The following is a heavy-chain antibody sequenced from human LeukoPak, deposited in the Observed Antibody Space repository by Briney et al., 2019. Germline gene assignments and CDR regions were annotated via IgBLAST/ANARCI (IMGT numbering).Heavy chain of an antibody. V-gene: IGHV3-23*01. CDR2: ISGSGGTT. CDR3: ARGHGHYVPGNYLDY. J-gene: IGHJ4*02. CDR1: GFTFNNYA. Sequence: GGSLRLSCIVSGFTFNNYAIDWVRQAPGKGLEWVSAISGSGGTTYYADSVKGRFAIFRDNSKNTVYLRMNSLAVEDTALYYCARGHGHYVPGNYLDYWGQGALVTVSS. D-gene: IGHD4-17*01.